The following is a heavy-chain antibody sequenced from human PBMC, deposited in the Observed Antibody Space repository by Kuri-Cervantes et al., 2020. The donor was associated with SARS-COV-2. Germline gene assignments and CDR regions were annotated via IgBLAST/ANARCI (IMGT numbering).Heavy chain of an antibody. CDR3: ARRGVGGYYSPLYYGMDV. V-gene: IGHV3-23*01. Sequence: ETLSLTCAASGFTFSSYAMSWVRQAPGKGLEWVSAISGSGGSTYYADSVKGRFTISRDNSKNTLYLQMNSLRAEDTAVYYCARRGVGGYYSPLYYGMDVWGQGTTVTVSS. CDR2: ISGSGGST. CDR1: GFTFSSYA. D-gene: IGHD3-22*01. J-gene: IGHJ6*02.